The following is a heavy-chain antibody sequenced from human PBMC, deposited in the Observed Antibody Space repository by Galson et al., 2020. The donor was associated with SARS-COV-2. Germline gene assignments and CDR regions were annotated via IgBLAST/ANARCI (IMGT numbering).Heavy chain of an antibody. V-gene: IGHV3-7*01. J-gene: IGHJ4*02. CDR3: ARLLFCSGYYPNDY. Sequence: GESLKISCAASGFPFSSYSMSWVRQAPGKGLEWVANIKQDGPEKYYVDSVKGRFTISRDNAKNSLYLQMNSLRAEDTAVYYCARLLFCSGYYPNDYWGQGILVTVSS. CDR1: GFPFSSYS. D-gene: IGHD3-3*01. CDR2: IKQDGPEK.